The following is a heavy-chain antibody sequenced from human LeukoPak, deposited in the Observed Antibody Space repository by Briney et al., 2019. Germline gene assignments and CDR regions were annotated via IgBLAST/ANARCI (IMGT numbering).Heavy chain of an antibody. CDR2: INHSGST. CDR3: ARAAGVTFPFDY. Sequence: SETLSLTCAVYGGSFSGYYWSWIRQPPGKGLEWIGEINHSGSTNYNPSLMSRVTISVDTSKNQFSLKLSSVTAADTAVYYCARAAGVTFPFDYWGQGTLVTVSS. D-gene: IGHD3-16*01. V-gene: IGHV4-34*01. CDR1: GGSFSGYY. J-gene: IGHJ4*02.